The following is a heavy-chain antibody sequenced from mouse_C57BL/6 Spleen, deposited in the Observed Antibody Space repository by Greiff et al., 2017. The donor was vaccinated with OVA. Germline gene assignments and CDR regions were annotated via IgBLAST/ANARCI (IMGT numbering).Heavy chain of an antibody. CDR3: AGTITTLDYSMDY. CDR1: GFTFSDYY. D-gene: IGHD1-1*01. J-gene: IGHJ4*01. Sequence: EVKLVESGGGLVQPGGSLKLSCAASGFTFSDYYMYWVRQTPEKRLEWVAYISHGGGSTYYPDTVKGRFTISRDNAKNTLYLQMSRLKSEDTAMYYCAGTITTLDYSMDYWGQGTSVTVSS. V-gene: IGHV5-12*01. CDR2: ISHGGGST.